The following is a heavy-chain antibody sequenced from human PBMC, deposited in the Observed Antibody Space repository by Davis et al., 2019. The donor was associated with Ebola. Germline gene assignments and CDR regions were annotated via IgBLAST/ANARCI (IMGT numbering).Heavy chain of an antibody. V-gene: IGHV1-18*01. CDR2: ISAYNGNT. CDR1: GYTFTSYG. J-gene: IGHJ6*02. CDR3: AADPHYYYYYGMDV. Sequence: ASVKVSCKASGYTFTSYGIGWVRQAPGQGLEWMGWISAYNGNTNYAQKLQGRVTMTTDTSTSTAYMELSSLRSEDTAVYYCAADPHYYYYYGMDVWGQGTTVTVSS.